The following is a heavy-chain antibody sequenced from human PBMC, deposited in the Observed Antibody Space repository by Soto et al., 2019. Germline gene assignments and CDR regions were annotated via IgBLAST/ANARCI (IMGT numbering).Heavy chain of an antibody. D-gene: IGHD3-10*01. CDR1: GDSVSSNSAA. V-gene: IGHV6-1*01. CDR2: TYYRSKWYN. J-gene: IGHJ3*02. CDR3: ARDWWFGELFPGSAFDI. Sequence: KQSQTLSLTCAISGDSVSSNSAAWNWIRQSPSRGLEWLGRTYYRSKWYNDYAVSVKSRITINPDTSKNQFSLQLNSVTPEDTAVYYCARDWWFGELFPGSAFDIWGQGTMVTVSS.